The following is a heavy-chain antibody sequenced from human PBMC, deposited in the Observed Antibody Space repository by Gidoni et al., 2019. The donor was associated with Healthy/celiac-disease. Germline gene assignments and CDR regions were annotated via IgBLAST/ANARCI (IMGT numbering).Heavy chain of an antibody. CDR3: ARGDPGDTAMAAFDY. D-gene: IGHD5-18*01. J-gene: IGHJ4*02. CDR2: INHSGST. V-gene: IGHV4-34*01. Sequence: DGLEWIGEINHSGSTNYNPSLKSRVTISVDTSKNQFSLKLSSVTAADTAVYYCARGDPGDTAMAAFDYWGQGTLVTVSS.